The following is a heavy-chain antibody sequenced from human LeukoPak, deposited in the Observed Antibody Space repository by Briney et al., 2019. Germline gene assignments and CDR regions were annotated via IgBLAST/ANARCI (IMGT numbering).Heavy chain of an antibody. J-gene: IGHJ5*02. CDR2: ISYDGGVK. V-gene: IGHV3-30*18. CDR1: GFTFNTYG. D-gene: IGHD3-9*01. CDR3: AKDSDIRWGNWFDP. Sequence: GGSLRLSCAASGFTFNTYGMHWVRQAPGKGLERVAVISYDGGVKYYADSVKGRFTISRDNSKNTLYLQMNSLRAEDTAVYYCAKDSDIRWGNWFDPWGQGTLVTVSS.